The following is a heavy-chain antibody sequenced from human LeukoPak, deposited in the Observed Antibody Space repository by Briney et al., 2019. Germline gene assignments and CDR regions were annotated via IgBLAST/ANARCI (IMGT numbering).Heavy chain of an antibody. CDR3: AGRSSPDDY. CDR2: ISYDGSNK. CDR1: GFTFSSYA. J-gene: IGHJ4*02. Sequence: PGRSLRLSCAASGFTFSSYAMHWVRQAPGKGLEWVAVISYDGSNKYYADSVKDRFTISRDNSKNTLYLQMNSLRAEDTAVYYCAGRSSPDDYWGQGTLVTVSS. D-gene: IGHD1-26*01. V-gene: IGHV3-30*04.